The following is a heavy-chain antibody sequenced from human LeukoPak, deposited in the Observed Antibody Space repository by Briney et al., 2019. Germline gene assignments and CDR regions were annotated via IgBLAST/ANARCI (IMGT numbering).Heavy chain of an antibody. CDR1: GYNFTSYW. CDR2: IYPGDSDT. D-gene: IGHD2-15*01. J-gene: IGHJ4*02. Sequence: GESLKISCQGSGYNFTSYWIGWVRQMPGKGLEWMGIIYPGDSDTRYSPSFQGQVTISADKSISTAYLQWSSLKASDTAMYYCARRLYCSGGSCYSTPGDYWGQGTLVTVSS. V-gene: IGHV5-51*01. CDR3: ARRLYCSGGSCYSTPGDY.